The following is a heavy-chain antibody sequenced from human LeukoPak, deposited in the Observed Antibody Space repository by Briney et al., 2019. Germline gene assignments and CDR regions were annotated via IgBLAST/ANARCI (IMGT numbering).Heavy chain of an antibody. CDR1: GFTFSSYG. V-gene: IGHV3-30*18. CDR2: ISYDGGNK. Sequence: GRSLRLSCAASGFTFSSYGMHWVRQAPGKGLEWVAVISYDGGNKYYADSVKGRFTISRDNPKNTLYLQMNSLRAEDTAVYYCAKDAYYYDSSGYPALYYYGMDVWGQGTTVTVSS. CDR3: AKDAYYYDSSGYPALYYYGMDV. J-gene: IGHJ6*02. D-gene: IGHD3-22*01.